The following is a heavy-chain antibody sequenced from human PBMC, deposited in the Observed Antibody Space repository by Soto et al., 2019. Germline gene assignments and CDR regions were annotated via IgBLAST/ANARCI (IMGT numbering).Heavy chain of an antibody. D-gene: IGHD6-13*01. CDR1: GYTFTGYY. CDR3: ARGAAAGISSRYYYYMDI. J-gene: IGHJ6*03. CDR2: INPNSGGT. V-gene: IGHV1-2*04. Sequence: ASVKVSCKASGYTFTGYYMHWVRHAPGQGLEWMGWINPNSGGTNYAQKFQGWVTMTRDTSISTAYMELSRLRSDDTAVYYCARGAAAGISSRYYYYMDIWGKGTTVTVSS.